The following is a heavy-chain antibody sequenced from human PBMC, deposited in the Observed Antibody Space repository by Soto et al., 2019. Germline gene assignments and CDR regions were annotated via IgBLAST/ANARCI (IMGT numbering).Heavy chain of an antibody. J-gene: IGHJ6*02. Sequence: ASVKVSCKASGYTFTGYYIHWVRQAPGQGPEWMGWINPYSGATNYAQKFQGRVTMTGVTSISTAYMDLSRLRSDDTAVYYCARDSLKYTSSSSYFYGMDVWGHGTTVTVSS. CDR2: INPYSGAT. V-gene: IGHV1-2*02. D-gene: IGHD6-6*01. CDR3: ARDSLKYTSSSSYFYGMDV. CDR1: GYTFTGYY.